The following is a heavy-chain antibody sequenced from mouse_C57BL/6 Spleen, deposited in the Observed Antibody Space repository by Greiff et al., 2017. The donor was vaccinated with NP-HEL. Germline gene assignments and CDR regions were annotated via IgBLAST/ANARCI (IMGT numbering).Heavy chain of an antibody. Sequence: VQLQQPGAELVKPGASVKLSCKASGYTFTSYWMHWVKQRPGQGLEWIGMIHPNSGSTNYNEKFKSKATLTVDKSSSTAYMQLSSLTSEDSAVYYCARRDYGSSYGYYAMDYWGQGTSVTVSS. V-gene: IGHV1-64*01. CDR1: GYTFTSYW. CDR3: ARRDYGSSYGYYAMDY. CDR2: IHPNSGST. J-gene: IGHJ4*01. D-gene: IGHD1-1*01.